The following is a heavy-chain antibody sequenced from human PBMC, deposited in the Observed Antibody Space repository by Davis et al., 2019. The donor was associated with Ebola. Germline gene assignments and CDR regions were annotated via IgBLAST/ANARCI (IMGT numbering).Heavy chain of an antibody. J-gene: IGHJ6*02. CDR1: GFTFSSYG. CDR2: ISYDGSNK. CDR3: AKDGPYPSPITIFGVVINGMDV. V-gene: IGHV3-30*18. D-gene: IGHD3-3*01. Sequence: GESLKISCAASGFTFSSYGMHWVRQAPGKGLEWVAVISYDGSNKYYADSVKGRFTISRDNSKNTLYLQMNSLRAEDTAVYYCAKDGPYPSPITIFGVVINGMDVWGRGTTVTVSS.